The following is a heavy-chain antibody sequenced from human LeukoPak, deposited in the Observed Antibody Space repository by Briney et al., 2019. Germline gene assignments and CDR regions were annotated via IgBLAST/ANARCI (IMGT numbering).Heavy chain of an antibody. Sequence: GGSLRLSCAASGFTFSSYSMNWVRQAPGKGLEWVSSISSSSSYIYYADSVKGRFTISRDNAKNSLYLQMNSLRAEDTAVYYCAKDGGSVVPASMDVWGKGTTVTVSS. CDR1: GFTFSSYS. CDR3: AKDGGSVVPASMDV. D-gene: IGHD2-2*01. V-gene: IGHV3-21*01. CDR2: ISSSSSYI. J-gene: IGHJ6*03.